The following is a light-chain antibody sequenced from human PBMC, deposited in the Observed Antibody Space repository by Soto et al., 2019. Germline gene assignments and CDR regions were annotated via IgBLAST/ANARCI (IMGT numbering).Light chain of an antibody. CDR3: PAWDTSTAV. CDR2: QDS. CDR1: QLGDKY. V-gene: IGLV3-1*01. J-gene: IGLJ2*01. Sequence: SYELTQPPSVSVSPGQTASITCSGDQLGDKYACWYQQKPGQSPVLVIYQDSKRPSGIPERFSGSNSGNTATLTISGTQAMDEADYYCPAWDTSTAVFGGGTKLTVL.